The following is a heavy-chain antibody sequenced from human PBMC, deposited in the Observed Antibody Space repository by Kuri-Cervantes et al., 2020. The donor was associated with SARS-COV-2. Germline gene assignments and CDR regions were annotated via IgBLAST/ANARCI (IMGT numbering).Heavy chain of an antibody. V-gene: IGHV4-38-2*01. J-gene: IGHJ6*03. D-gene: IGHD7-27*01. Sequence: SETLSLTCAVSGYSISSGYYWGWIRQPPGKGLEWIGSIYYSGSTYYNPSLKSRVTISVDTSKNQFSLKLSSVTAADTAVCYCARTQLGMNMDVWGKGTTVTVSS. CDR1: GYSISSGYY. CDR2: IYYSGST. CDR3: ARTQLGMNMDV.